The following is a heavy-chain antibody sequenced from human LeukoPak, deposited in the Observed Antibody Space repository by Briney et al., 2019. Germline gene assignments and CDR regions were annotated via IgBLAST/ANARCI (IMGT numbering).Heavy chain of an antibody. CDR1: GFTFSSYS. D-gene: IGHD3-10*01. V-gene: IGHV3-48*01. J-gene: IGHJ6*03. CDR2: ISSSSSTI. CDR3: ATRSMVRGVYYYYYMDV. Sequence: GGSLRLSCAASGFTFSSYSMNWVRQAPGKGLEWVSYISSSSSTIYYADSVKGRFTISRDNAKNSLYLQMNSLRAEDTAVYYCATRSMVRGVYYYYYMDVWGKGTTVTVSS.